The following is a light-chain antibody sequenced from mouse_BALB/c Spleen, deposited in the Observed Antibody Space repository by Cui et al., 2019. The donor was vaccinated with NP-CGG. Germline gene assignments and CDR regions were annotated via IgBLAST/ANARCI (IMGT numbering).Light chain of an antibody. CDR3: ALWYSNHWI. V-gene: IGLV1*01. Sequence: QAVVTQESALTTSPGEIVTLTCRSSTGAVTTNNYANWVQEKPDHLFTGLIGGTHNRAPGVPARFSGSLIGDKATLTITGAQTEDEAIYFCALWYSNHWIFGGGTKLTVL. CDR1: TGAVTTNNY. CDR2: GTH. J-gene: IGLJ1*01.